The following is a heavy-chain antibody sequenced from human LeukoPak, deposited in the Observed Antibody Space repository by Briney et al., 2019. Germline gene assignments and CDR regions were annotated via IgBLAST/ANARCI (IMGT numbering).Heavy chain of an antibody. CDR2: INHSGST. V-gene: IGHV4-34*01. Sequence: SETLSLTCAVYGGSFSGYYWSWIRQPPGKGLEWIGEINHSGSTNYNPSLKSRVTISVDTSKNQFSLKLSSVTAADTAVYYCARGSGDTATLDYWGQGTLVTVSS. J-gene: IGHJ4*02. CDR3: ARGSGDTATLDY. D-gene: IGHD5-18*01. CDR1: GGSFSGYY.